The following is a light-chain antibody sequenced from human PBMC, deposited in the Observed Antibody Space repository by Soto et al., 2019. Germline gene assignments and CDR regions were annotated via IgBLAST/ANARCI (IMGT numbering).Light chain of an antibody. CDR1: KSDIGIYDF. CDR3: KSYAGSNTYV. CDR2: EVV. V-gene: IGLV2-8*01. J-gene: IGLJ1*01. Sequence: QSVLTQPPSASGSPGQSVTISCTGSKSDIGIYDFVSWYQHHPGKAPRLIIYEVVQRPSGLPDRLSGSKSGNTASLTVSGLQAADEADYFCKSYAGSNTYVFGPGTKVTVL.